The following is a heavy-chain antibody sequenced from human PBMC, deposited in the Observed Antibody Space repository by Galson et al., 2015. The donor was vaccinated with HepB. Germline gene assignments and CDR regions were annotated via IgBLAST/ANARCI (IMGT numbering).Heavy chain of an antibody. J-gene: IGHJ6*02. Sequence: ETLSLTCAVYGGSFSGYYWSWIRQPPGKGLEWIGEINHSGSTNYNPSLKSRVTISVDTSKNQFSLKLTSVTAADTAVYYCAREEVTETTFRSWYHGMDVWGQGTTVTVSS. CDR2: INHSGST. CDR3: AREEVTETTFRSWYHGMDV. D-gene: IGHD4-11*01. CDR1: GGSFSGYY. V-gene: IGHV4-34*01.